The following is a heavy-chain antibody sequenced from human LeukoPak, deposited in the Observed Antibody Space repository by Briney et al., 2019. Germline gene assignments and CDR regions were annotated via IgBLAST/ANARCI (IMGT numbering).Heavy chain of an antibody. CDR2: ISGSSTHT. J-gene: IGHJ6*02. D-gene: IGHD6-13*01. CDR3: AKYSSSSNYYHGMDV. V-gene: IGHV3-11*03. CDR1: GFSFSDYY. Sequence: PGGSLRLSCAASGFSFSDYYMNWIRQAPGKGLEWVSYISGSSTHTNYADSVKGRFTISRDNAKNSLYLQMNSLRAEDTAVYYCAKYSSSSNYYHGMDVWGQGTTVTVSS.